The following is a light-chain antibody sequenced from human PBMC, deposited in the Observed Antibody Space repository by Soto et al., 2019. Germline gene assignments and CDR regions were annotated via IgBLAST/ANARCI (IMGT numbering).Light chain of an antibody. CDR3: QQYYGSPPWP. CDR1: QSVLHSSNNKNY. V-gene: IGKV4-1*01. CDR2: WAS. Sequence: DIVMTQSPDSLAVSLGERATINCKSSQSVLHSSNNKNYLAWYQQKPGQPPKLLIYWASTRESGVPDRFSGSGSGTDFTLTISNLQAEDVAVYYCQQYYGSPPWPFGQGTKVEIK. J-gene: IGKJ1*01.